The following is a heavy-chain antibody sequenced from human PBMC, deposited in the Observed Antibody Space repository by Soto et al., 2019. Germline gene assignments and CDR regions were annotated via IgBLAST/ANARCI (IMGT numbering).Heavy chain of an antibody. CDR3: ARSGDTMVRGVIIFHYYGMDV. J-gene: IGHJ6*02. D-gene: IGHD3-10*01. V-gene: IGHV4-38-2*01. Sequence: SETLSLTCAVSGYSISSGYYWGWIRQSPGKGLEWIGSMYRSGNTYFNPSLKSRVTISGDTSKNQFSLKLTSVTAADTAVYYCARSGDTMVRGVIIFHYYGMDVWGQGTTVTVSS. CDR2: MYRSGNT. CDR1: GYSISSGYY.